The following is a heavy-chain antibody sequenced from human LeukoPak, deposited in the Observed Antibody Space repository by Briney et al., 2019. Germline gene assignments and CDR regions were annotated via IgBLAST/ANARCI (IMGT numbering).Heavy chain of an antibody. J-gene: IGHJ4*02. CDR3: ARQPYYDILTRRYYFDY. Sequence: ASVKVSCKASGYTLTSYGISWVRQAPGQGLEWMGLISAYNGNTNYAQKLQGRVTMTTDTSTSTAYLELRSLRSDDTAVYYCARQPYYDILTRRYYFDYWGQGTLVTVSS. CDR1: GYTLTSYG. CDR2: ISAYNGNT. D-gene: IGHD3-9*01. V-gene: IGHV1-18*04.